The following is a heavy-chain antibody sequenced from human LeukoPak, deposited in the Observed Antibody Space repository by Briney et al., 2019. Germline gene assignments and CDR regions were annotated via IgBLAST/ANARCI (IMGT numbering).Heavy chain of an antibody. J-gene: IGHJ5*02. Sequence: PSETLSLTCTISGGSISSSSWTWIRQPPRKGLEWIGYITFSGSTNYSPSLESRVTISLDTSKNQFSLKLRSVTAADTAVYFCARDSVYATNWFDPWGQGTLVTISS. D-gene: IGHD2-8*01. CDR1: GGSISSSS. V-gene: IGHV4-59*01. CDR3: ARDSVYATNWFDP. CDR2: ITFSGST.